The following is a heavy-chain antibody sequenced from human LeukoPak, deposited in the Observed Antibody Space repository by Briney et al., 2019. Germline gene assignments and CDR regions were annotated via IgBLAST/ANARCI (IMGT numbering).Heavy chain of an antibody. CDR3: AREVIAAAGFDY. J-gene: IGHJ4*02. V-gene: IGHV4-61*01. CDR1: GGSVSSGSYY. Sequence: SETLSLTCTVSGGSVSSGSYYWSWIRQPPGKGLEWIGYIYYSGSTNYNPSLKSRVTISVDTSKNQFSLKLSSVTAADTAVYYCAREVIAAAGFDYWGQGTLVTVPS. D-gene: IGHD6-13*01. CDR2: IYYSGST.